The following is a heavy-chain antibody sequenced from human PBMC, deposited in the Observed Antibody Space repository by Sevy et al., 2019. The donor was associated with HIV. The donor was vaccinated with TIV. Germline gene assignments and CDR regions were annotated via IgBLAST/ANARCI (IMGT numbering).Heavy chain of an antibody. D-gene: IGHD3-10*01. CDR2: ISSSSNYI. J-gene: IGHJ6*02. CDR1: GFTFNTYT. Sequence: GGSLRLSCAASGFTFNTYTMNWVRQAPGKGLEWVSSISSSSNYIYYADSVKGRFTISRDNAKNSLYLQMNSLSAEDTAVYYCARDGARITMIQGVMAYYHGMDVWGQWTTVTDSS. V-gene: IGHV3-21*06. CDR3: ARDGARITMIQGVMAYYHGMDV.